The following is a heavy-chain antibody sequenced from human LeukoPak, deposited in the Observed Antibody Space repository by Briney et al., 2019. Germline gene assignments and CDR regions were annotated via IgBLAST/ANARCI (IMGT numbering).Heavy chain of an antibody. J-gene: IGHJ5*02. CDR3: ARCSMVRGVIRFNWFDP. CDR1: GFTFSSYS. Sequence: PGGSLRLSCAPSGFTFSSYSMNWVRQAPGKGLEWVSSISSSSSYIYYADSVKGRFTISRDNAKNSLYLQMNSLRAEDTAVYYCARCSMVRGVIRFNWFDPWGQGTLVTVSS. CDR2: ISSSSSYI. D-gene: IGHD3-10*01. V-gene: IGHV3-21*01.